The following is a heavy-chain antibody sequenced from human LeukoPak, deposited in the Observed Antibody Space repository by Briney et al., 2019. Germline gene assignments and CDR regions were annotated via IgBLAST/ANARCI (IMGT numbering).Heavy chain of an antibody. Sequence: SQTLSLTCTVSGGSISSYYWSWIRQPPGKGLEWIACISYSGSTKYNPSLKSRVTISVDTSKNQLSLKLSSVTAADTAVYYCAREPGFDSSGYLNWFDPWGQGTLVTVSS. CDR2: ISYSGST. J-gene: IGHJ5*02. D-gene: IGHD3-22*01. CDR1: GGSISSYY. CDR3: AREPGFDSSGYLNWFDP. V-gene: IGHV4-59*01.